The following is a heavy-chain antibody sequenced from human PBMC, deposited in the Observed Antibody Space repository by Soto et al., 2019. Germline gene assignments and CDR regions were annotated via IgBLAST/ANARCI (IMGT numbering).Heavy chain of an antibody. V-gene: IGHV3-33*01. Sequence: QVQLVESGGGVVQPGRSLRLSCAASGFTFSSYGMHWVRQAPGKGLEWVAVIWYDGSNKYYADSVKGRFTISRDNSKNTLYLQMNSLRAEDTAVYYCARERGDCSSTSCYFWFDPWGQGTLVTVSS. J-gene: IGHJ5*02. CDR3: ARERGDCSSTSCYFWFDP. CDR1: GFTFSSYG. D-gene: IGHD2-2*01. CDR2: IWYDGSNK.